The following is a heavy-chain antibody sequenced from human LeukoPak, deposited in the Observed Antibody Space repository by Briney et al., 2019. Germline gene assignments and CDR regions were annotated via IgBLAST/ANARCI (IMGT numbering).Heavy chain of an antibody. Sequence: GGSLRLSCAASGFTSRSYAMSWVRQAPGKGLEWVSAISGSGGSTYYADSVKGRFTISRDNSKNTLYLQMNSLRAEDTAVYYCANLLVVNDYWGQGTLVTVSS. J-gene: IGHJ4*02. CDR2: ISGSGGST. CDR3: ANLLVVNDY. D-gene: IGHD2-15*01. V-gene: IGHV3-23*01. CDR1: GFTSRSYA.